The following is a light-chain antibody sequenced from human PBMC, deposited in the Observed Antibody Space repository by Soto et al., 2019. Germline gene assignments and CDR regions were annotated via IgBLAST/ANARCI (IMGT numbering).Light chain of an antibody. J-gene: IGKJ1*01. CDR2: GAS. CDR3: QQYGSSPRT. CDR1: QSLSSSY. V-gene: IGKV3-20*01. Sequence: EVVLTQSPGTLSLSPGERATLSCRASQSLSSSYLAWYQQKPGQAPRPLIYGASSRATGIPDRFSGSGSGTDFTLTISRLEPEDFAVYYCQQYGSSPRTFGQGTKVDIK.